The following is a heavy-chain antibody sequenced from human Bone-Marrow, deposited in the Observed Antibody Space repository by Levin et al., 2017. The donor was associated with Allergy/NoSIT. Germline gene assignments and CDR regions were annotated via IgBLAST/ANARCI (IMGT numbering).Heavy chain of an antibody. Sequence: PGGSLRLSCAASGFTFSSYGMHWVRQAPGKGLEWVAVISYDGSNKYYADSVKGRFTISRDNSKNTLYLQMNSLRAEDTAVYYCAKDRALLWFGESLGFDPWGQGTLVTVSS. CDR1: GFTFSSYG. CDR3: AKDRALLWFGESLGFDP. CDR2: ISYDGSNK. V-gene: IGHV3-30*18. D-gene: IGHD3-10*01. J-gene: IGHJ5*02.